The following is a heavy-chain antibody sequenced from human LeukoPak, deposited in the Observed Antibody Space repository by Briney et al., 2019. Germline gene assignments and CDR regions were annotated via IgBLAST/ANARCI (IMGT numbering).Heavy chain of an antibody. CDR1: GYTFPGYY. V-gene: IGHV1-2*02. Sequence: ASVKVSCKASGYTFPGYYMYWVRQAPGQGLEWMGWINPNTGGTIYAQKFQGRVTMTRDTSITTAYMELSRLISDDTALYYCTLGRDGDSFDIWGQGTMVTVSS. CDR3: TLGRDGDSFDI. CDR2: INPNTGGT. D-gene: IGHD1-26*01. J-gene: IGHJ3*02.